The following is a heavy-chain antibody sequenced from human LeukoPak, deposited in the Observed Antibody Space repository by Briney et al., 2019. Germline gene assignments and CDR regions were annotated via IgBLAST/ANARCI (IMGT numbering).Heavy chain of an antibody. Sequence: GGSLRLSCAASGITVSSNYMSWVRQAPGKGLEWVSLIYSGGSTYYADSVKGRFTISRDNSKNTLYLQMNSLRAEDTAVYYCAREDSSGYVDIWGQGTMVTVSS. J-gene: IGHJ3*02. CDR2: IYSGGST. CDR1: GITVSSNY. V-gene: IGHV3-66*01. D-gene: IGHD3-22*01. CDR3: AREDSSGYVDI.